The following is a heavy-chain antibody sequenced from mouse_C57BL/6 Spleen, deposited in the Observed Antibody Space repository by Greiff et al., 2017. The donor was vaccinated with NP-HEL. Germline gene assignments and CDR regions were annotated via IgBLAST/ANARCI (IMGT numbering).Heavy chain of an antibody. CDR2: IDPEDGDT. CDR1: GFNIKDYY. J-gene: IGHJ4*01. D-gene: IGHD2-5*01. CDR3: TTFSNPYAMDY. Sequence: VHVKQSGAELVRPGASVKLSCTASGFNIKDYYMHWVKQRPEQGLEWIGRIDPEDGDTEYAPKFQGKATMTADTSSNTAYLQLSSLTSEDTAVYYCTTFSNPYAMDYWGQGTSVTVSS. V-gene: IGHV14-1*01.